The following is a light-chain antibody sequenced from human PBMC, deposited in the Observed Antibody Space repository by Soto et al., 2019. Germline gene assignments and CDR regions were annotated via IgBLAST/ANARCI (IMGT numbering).Light chain of an antibody. J-gene: IGLJ3*02. CDR2: GNS. V-gene: IGLV1-40*01. CDR3: QSYDSSLSGSV. Sequence: QSVLTQPPSVSGAPGQRVTISCTGSSSNIGASYAVHWYQQLPGTAPKLLIYGNSNRPSGVPDRFSGSKSSTSASLAITGLQAEDEADYYCQSYDSSLSGSVFGGGTKLTVL. CDR1: SSNIGASYA.